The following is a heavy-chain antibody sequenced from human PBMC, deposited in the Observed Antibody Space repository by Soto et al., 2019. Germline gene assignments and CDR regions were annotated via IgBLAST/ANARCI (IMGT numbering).Heavy chain of an antibody. CDR1: GGTFSNYT. Sequence: QVQLVQSGAEVKKPGSSVKVSCKASGGTFSNYTISWVRQAPGQGLEWMGRIIPILNIANYAQKFQGRVTITADKSTTTAYMELSSLRSEDTAVYYCARVSEMSTVNVGFYYYMDGWGKGTTVTLSS. J-gene: IGHJ6*03. CDR3: ARVSEMSTVNVGFYYYMDG. CDR2: IIPILNIA. D-gene: IGHD4-17*01. V-gene: IGHV1-69*02.